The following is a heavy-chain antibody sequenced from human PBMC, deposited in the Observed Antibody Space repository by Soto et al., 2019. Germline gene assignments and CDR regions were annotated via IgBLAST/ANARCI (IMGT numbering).Heavy chain of an antibody. J-gene: IGHJ5*02. V-gene: IGHV1-69*13. CDR1: GGTFSSYA. CDR2: IIPIFGTA. CDR3: AREWPADKAMAMNWFDP. Sequence: SVKVSCKASGGTFSSYAISWVRQAPGQGLEWMGGIIPIFGTANYAQKFQGRVTITADESTSKAYMELSSLRSEDTAVYYCAREWPADKAMAMNWFDPWGQGTLVTVSS. D-gene: IGHD5-18*01.